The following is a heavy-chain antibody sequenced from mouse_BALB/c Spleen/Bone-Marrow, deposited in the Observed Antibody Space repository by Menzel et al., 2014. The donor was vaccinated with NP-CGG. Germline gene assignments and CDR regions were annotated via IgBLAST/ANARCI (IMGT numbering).Heavy chain of an antibody. D-gene: IGHD2-4*01. J-gene: IGHJ1*01. CDR3: ATMITDWYFDV. V-gene: IGHV14-3*02. CDR1: GFNIKDTY. CDR2: IDPANGNT. Sequence: VQLQQSGAELVKPGASVKLSCTASGFNIKDTYMHWVKQRPEQGLEWIGRIDPANGNTKYDPKFQGKATITADTSSNTAYLQLSNLTSEDTAVYYCATMITDWYFDVWGAGTTVTVSS.